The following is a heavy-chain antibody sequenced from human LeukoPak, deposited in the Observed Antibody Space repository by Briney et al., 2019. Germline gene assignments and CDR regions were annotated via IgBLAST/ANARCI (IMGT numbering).Heavy chain of an antibody. CDR3: AYSGSSKAFDY. CDR2: IYYSGST. J-gene: IGHJ4*02. Sequence: SETLSLTCAVYGGSFSGYYWSWIRQHPGKGLEWIGYIYYSGSTYYNPSLKSRVTISVDTSKNQFSLKLSSVTAADTAVYYCAYSGSSKAFDYWGQGTLVTVSS. D-gene: IGHD1-26*01. CDR1: GGSFSGYY. V-gene: IGHV4-31*11.